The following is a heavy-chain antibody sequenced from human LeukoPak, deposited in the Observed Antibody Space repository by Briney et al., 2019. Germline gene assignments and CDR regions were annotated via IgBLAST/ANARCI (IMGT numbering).Heavy chain of an antibody. J-gene: IGHJ6*02. CDR2: IIPIFGTA. D-gene: IGHD6-6*01. CDR1: GYTFTSYY. V-gene: IGHV1-69*13. CDR3: ARAARTKLNYYGMDV. Sequence: SVKVSCKASGYTFTSYYMHWVRQAPGQGLEWMGGIIPIFGTANYAQKFQGRVAITADESTSTAYMELSSLRSEDTAVYYCARAARTKLNYYGMDVWGQGTTVTVSS.